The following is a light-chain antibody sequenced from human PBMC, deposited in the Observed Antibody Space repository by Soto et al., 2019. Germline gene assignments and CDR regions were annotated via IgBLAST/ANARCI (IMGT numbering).Light chain of an antibody. CDR3: QQFNSYPT. CDR2: DAS. J-gene: IGKJ5*01. CDR1: QGISSA. V-gene: IGKV1-13*02. Sequence: AIQLTQSPSSLSASVGDRVTITCRASQGISSALAWYQQKPGKAPKLLIYDASSLECGVPSRFSGSGSVTDFTLTISSLQPEDFATYYCQQFNSYPTFGQGTRLEIK.